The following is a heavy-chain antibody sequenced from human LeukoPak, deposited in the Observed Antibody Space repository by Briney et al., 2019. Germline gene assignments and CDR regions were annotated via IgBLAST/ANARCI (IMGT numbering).Heavy chain of an antibody. Sequence: SETLSLTCTVSGGSISSYYWSWIRQPPGKGLELIGYIYYSGSTNYNPSLKSRVTISVDTSKNQFSLKLSSVTAADTAVYYCARDGYTYISPWGQGTLVTVSS. V-gene: IGHV4-59*01. CDR3: ARDGYTYISP. J-gene: IGHJ5*02. CDR2: IYYSGST. D-gene: IGHD5-18*01. CDR1: GGSISSYY.